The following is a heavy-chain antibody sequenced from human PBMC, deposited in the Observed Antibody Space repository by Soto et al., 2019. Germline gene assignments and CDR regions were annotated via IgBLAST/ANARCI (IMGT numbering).Heavy chain of an antibody. V-gene: IGHV3-13*01. CDR3: ARAPTVTTWTGYYYYMDV. Sequence: PGGSLRLSCAASGFTFSSYDMHWVRQATGKGLEWVSAIGTAGDTYYPGSVKGRFTISRENAKNSLYLQMNSLRAGDTAVYYCARAPTVTTWTGYYYYMDVWGKGTTVTVSS. J-gene: IGHJ6*03. D-gene: IGHD4-17*01. CDR2: IGTAGDT. CDR1: GFTFSSYD.